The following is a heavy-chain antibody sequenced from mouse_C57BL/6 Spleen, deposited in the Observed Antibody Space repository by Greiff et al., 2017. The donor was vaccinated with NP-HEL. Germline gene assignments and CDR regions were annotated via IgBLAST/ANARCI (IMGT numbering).Heavy chain of an antibody. D-gene: IGHD2-4*01. CDR3: ARFDYDDAMDY. V-gene: IGHV1-80*01. CDR2: IYPGDGDT. Sequence: QVQLQQSGAELVKPGASVKISCKASGYAFSSYWMNWVKQRPGKGLEWIGQIYPGDGDTNYNGKFKGKATLTADKSSSTAYMQLSSLTSEDSAVYFCARFDYDDAMDYWGQGTSVTVSS. J-gene: IGHJ4*01. CDR1: GYAFSSYW.